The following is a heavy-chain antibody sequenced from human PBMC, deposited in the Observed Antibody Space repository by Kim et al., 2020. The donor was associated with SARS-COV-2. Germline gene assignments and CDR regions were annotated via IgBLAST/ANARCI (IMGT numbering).Heavy chain of an antibody. CDR3: AKTDDYGDYPFDS. J-gene: IGHJ4*02. V-gene: IGHV3-23*01. D-gene: IGHD4-17*01. Sequence: YDADPRRERFTSARDKSKSTLYLQVNSLRAEDTAVYYCAKTDDYGDYPFDSWGQGTLVTVSS.